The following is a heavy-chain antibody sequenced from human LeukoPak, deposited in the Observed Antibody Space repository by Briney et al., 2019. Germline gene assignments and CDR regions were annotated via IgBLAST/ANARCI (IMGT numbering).Heavy chain of an antibody. CDR2: IIPIFGTA. D-gene: IGHD3-22*01. CDR1: GGTFSSYA. CDR3: ARDYSRGYSLAHDAFDI. V-gene: IGHV1-69*01. J-gene: IGHJ3*02. Sequence: SVKVSCKASGGTFSSYAISWVRQAPGQGLEWMGGIIPIFGTANYAQKFQGRVTITADESRSAAYMELSSMRSEDTAVYYCARDYSRGYSLAHDAFDIWGQGTVVTVSS.